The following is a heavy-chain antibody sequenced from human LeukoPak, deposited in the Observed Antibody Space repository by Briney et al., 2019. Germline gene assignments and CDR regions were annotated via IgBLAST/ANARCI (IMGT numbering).Heavy chain of an antibody. Sequence: ASVKVSCKASGYTFSDYYVHWVRQAAGQGLEGMGWISAYNGNTNYAQKLQGRVTMTTDTSTSTAYMELRSLRSDDTAVYYCARERDDYKYEFDYWGQGTLVTVSS. CDR1: GYTFSDYY. D-gene: IGHD5-24*01. J-gene: IGHJ4*02. CDR3: ARERDDYKYEFDY. V-gene: IGHV1-18*04. CDR2: ISAYNGNT.